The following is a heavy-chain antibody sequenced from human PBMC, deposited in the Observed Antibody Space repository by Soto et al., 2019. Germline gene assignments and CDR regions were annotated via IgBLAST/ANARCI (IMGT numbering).Heavy chain of an antibody. D-gene: IGHD1-26*01. Sequence: QVQLVESGGGWVKPGGSLRLSCAASGSAFSDSYMGWIRQTPGKGLEWVSFITSSGITIYYADSVKGRFTISRDNAKNSLNLQMNSLRAEDTAVYYCARAEGDTTLYFDYWGQGTLVTVSS. CDR3: ARAEGDTTLYFDY. CDR1: GSAFSDSY. CDR2: ITSSGITI. V-gene: IGHV3-11*01. J-gene: IGHJ4*02.